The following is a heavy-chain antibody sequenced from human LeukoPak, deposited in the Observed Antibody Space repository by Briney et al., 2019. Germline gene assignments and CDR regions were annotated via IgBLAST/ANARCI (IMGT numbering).Heavy chain of an antibody. Sequence: GGSLRLSCAASGFTFSSYEMNWVRQAPGKGLEWVSYISSSGSTIYYADSVKGRFTISRDNAKNSLYLQMNSLRAEDTAVYYCAREGMATIGHFDYWGQGTLVTVSS. V-gene: IGHV3-48*03. J-gene: IGHJ4*02. CDR3: AREGMATIGHFDY. CDR2: ISSSGSTI. D-gene: IGHD5-24*01. CDR1: GFTFSSYE.